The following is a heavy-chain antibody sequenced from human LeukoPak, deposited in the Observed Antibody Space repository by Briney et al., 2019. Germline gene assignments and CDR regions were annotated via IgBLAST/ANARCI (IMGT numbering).Heavy chain of an antibody. CDR2: ISSSGSTI. D-gene: IGHD6-19*01. CDR1: GFTFSSYE. J-gene: IGHJ4*02. Sequence: PGGSLRLSCAASGFTFSSYEMNWVRQAPGKGLEWVSYISSSGSTIYYADSAKGRFTISRDNSKNTLYLQMNSLRAEDTAVYYCAKDGDSSGWYYFDYWGQGTLVTVSS. V-gene: IGHV3-48*03. CDR3: AKDGDSSGWYYFDY.